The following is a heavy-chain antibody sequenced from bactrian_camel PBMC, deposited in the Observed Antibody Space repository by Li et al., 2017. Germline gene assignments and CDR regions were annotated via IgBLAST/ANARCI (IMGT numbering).Heavy chain of an antibody. D-gene: IGHD1*01. CDR2: IRNDGSST. V-gene: IGHV3S6*01. Sequence: HVQLVESGGGSVQVGGSLRLSCAASGFTFSSYSMNWVRQAPGKGLEWVSNIRNDGSSTVYANSVKGRFTISRDNAKNTVYLQMNSLKSEDTALYYCASAYSTGNWGQGTQVTVS. CDR1: GFTFSSYS. J-gene: IGHJ4*01. CDR3: ASAYSTGN.